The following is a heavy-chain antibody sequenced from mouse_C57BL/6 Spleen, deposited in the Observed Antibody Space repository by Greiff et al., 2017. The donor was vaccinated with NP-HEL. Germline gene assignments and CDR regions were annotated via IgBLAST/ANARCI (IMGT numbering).Heavy chain of an antibody. V-gene: IGHV5-6*01. Sequence: EVKLMESGGDLVKPGGSLKLSCAASGFTFSSYGMSWVRQTPDKRLEWVATISSGGSYIYYPDSVKGRFTISRDNAKNTLSLQMSSLKSEDTAMYYCARHPPGNCVDWYFDVWGTGTTVTVSS. D-gene: IGHD2-1*01. J-gene: IGHJ1*03. CDR3: ARHPPGNCVDWYFDV. CDR2: ISSGGSYI. CDR1: GFTFSSYG.